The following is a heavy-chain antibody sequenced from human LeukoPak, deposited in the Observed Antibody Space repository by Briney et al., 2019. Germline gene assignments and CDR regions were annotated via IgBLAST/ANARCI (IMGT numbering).Heavy chain of an antibody. Sequence: GGSLRLSCAASGFTGFTVSGNYMSWVRQAPGKGLEWISLIYSGGNPYYADSVKGRFTISRDTSKNTVFLQMNNLRAEDSAVYYCATSVRREGYWWGQETQVTVSS. V-gene: IGHV3-53*01. CDR2: IYSGGNP. CDR3: ATSVRREGYW. CDR1: GFTGFTVSGNY. D-gene: IGHD5-24*01. J-gene: IGHJ4*02.